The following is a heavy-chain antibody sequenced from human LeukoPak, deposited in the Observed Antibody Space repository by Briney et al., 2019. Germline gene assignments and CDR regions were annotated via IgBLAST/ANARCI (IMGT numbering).Heavy chain of an antibody. D-gene: IGHD5-18*01. CDR3: ARGRGYSYGRARGYYFDY. V-gene: IGHV1-8*01. CDR2: MNPNSGNT. Sequence: GASVKVSCKASGYTFTSYDINWVRQATGQGLEWMGWMNPNSGNTGYAQKFQGRVTMTRNTSTSTAYMELSSLRSEDTAVYYCARGRGYSYGRARGYYFDYWGQGTLVTVSS. CDR1: GYTFTSYD. J-gene: IGHJ4*02.